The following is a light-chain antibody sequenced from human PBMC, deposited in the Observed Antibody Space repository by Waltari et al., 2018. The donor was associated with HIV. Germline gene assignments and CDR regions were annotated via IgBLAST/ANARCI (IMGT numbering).Light chain of an antibody. CDR3: TSYTSNATLL. V-gene: IGLV2-14*01. J-gene: IGLJ3*02. Sequence: HSALTQPASVSASPGQSITISCTGTSGAFHISSLISLYQPRPGKVPKVLIYEVIIRPSAVSNRFAGSKSGNTASLTISGLQAEDDADYYCTSYTSNATLLFGGGTKVTVL. CDR1: SGAFHISSL. CDR2: EVI.